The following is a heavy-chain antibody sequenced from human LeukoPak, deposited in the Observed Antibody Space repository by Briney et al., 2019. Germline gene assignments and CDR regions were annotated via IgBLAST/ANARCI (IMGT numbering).Heavy chain of an antibody. J-gene: IGHJ5*02. CDR2: INAGNGNT. CDR3: ARDLSGSYYGNWFDP. D-gene: IGHD1-26*01. CDR1: GYTFTSYA. Sequence: ASVKVSCKASGYTFTSYAMHWVRQAPGQRLEWMGWINAGNGNTKYSQKFQGRVTITRDTSASTAYMELSSLRSEDTAVYYCARDLSGSYYGNWFDPWGQGTLVTVSS. V-gene: IGHV1-3*01.